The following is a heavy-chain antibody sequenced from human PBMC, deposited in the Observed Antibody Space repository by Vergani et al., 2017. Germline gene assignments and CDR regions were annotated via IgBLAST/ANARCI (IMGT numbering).Heavy chain of an antibody. J-gene: IGHJ4*02. Sequence: QVQLVQSGAEVKKPGASVKVSCKASGYTFTSYGISWVRQAPGQGLEWMGGISAYNGNTNYAQKLQGKFTMTTDTSTSTAYMELRSLRSDDTAVYYCARDPYYYGSGSYFPRFDYWGQGTLVTVSS. CDR1: GYTFTSYG. CDR3: ARDPYYYGSGSYFPRFDY. CDR2: ISAYNGNT. V-gene: IGHV1-18*04. D-gene: IGHD3-10*01.